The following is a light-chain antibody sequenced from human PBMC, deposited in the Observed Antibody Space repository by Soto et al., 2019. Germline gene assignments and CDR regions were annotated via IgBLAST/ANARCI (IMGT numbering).Light chain of an antibody. Sequence: DIQMTQSPSSLSASVGDRVTITCRASQGISNYLVWYQQKPGKVPKLLIYAASTLQSGVPSRFSGSGSGTDFTLTISSLQPEDVAIYYCQHYNGAPWTFGQGTKVEIK. J-gene: IGKJ1*01. CDR2: AAS. CDR3: QHYNGAPWT. V-gene: IGKV1-27*01. CDR1: QGISNY.